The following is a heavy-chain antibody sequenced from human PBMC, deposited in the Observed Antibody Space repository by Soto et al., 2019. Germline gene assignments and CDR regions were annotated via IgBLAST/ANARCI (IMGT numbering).Heavy chain of an antibody. CDR1: GYTFNSYG. CDR2: ISAYNGNT. V-gene: IGHV1-18*01. J-gene: IGHJ3*02. CDR3: ARDNVRRGAFDI. Sequence: ASVKVSCKASGYTFNSYGISWVRQAPGQGLEWMGWISAYNGNTNYAQKLQGRVTMTTDTSTSTAYMELRSLRSDDTAVYYCARDNVRRGAFDIWGQGTMVTVSS. D-gene: IGHD2-8*01.